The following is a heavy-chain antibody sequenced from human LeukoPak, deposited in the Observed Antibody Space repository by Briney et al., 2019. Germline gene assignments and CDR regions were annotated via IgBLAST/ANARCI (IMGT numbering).Heavy chain of an antibody. CDR2: IYEDVSDK. D-gene: IGHD4-11*01. CDR3: ARILRLHTPRAFDI. CDR1: GFTFSSHW. Sequence: VGSLRLSCAASGFTFSSHWINWVRQAPGGGLEWVANIYEDVSDKYSADSVKGRFTVSRDNAKNSAYLQMSSLRAEDTAVYHCARILRLHTPRAFDIWGRGTMVTVSS. J-gene: IGHJ3*02. V-gene: IGHV3-7*05.